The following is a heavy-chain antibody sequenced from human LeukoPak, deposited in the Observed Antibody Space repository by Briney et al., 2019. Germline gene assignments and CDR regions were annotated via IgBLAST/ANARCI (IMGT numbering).Heavy chain of an antibody. CDR2: ISSSSSYI. D-gene: IGHD3-22*01. V-gene: IGHV3-21*04. Sequence: GGSLRLSCAASGFTFSSYAMHWVRQAPGKGLEWVSSISSSSSYIYYADSVKGRFTISRDNAKNSLYLQMNSLRAEDTAVYYCAKWYYYYDSSGYYYLDYWGQGTLVTVSS. CDR3: AKWYYYYDSSGYYYLDY. J-gene: IGHJ4*02. CDR1: GFTFSSYA.